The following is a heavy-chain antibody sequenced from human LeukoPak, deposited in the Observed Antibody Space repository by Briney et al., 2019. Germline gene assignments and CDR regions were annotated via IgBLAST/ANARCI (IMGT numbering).Heavy chain of an antibody. Sequence: ASAKVSCKASGYTFTGYAMQWVRQAPGQRLEWMGWINAGNGNTKYSQKFQGRFTITRDTSAGTAYMDLSSLRSEDTAVYYCARGFWNRGTWGPYYFDYWGQGTLVTVSS. CDR2: INAGNGNT. CDR1: GYTFTGYA. V-gene: IGHV1-3*01. CDR3: ARGFWNRGTWGPYYFDY. D-gene: IGHD3-3*01. J-gene: IGHJ4*02.